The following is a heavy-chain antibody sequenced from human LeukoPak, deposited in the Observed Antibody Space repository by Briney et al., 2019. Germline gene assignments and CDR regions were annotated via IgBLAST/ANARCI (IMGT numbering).Heavy chain of an antibody. J-gene: IGHJ4*02. CDR3: AKDGALWFAEY. CDR1: GFTFSSDA. Sequence: PGGSLRLSCAASGFTFSSDAMTWGRQAPGNGLEWVCVISVSGDTTFYADSVKGRFTISRDNSKNTLYLQMNGLSAEDKPVYYCAKDGALWFAEYWGQGTLVTVSS. CDR2: ISVSGDTT. D-gene: IGHD3-10*01. V-gene: IGHV3-23*01.